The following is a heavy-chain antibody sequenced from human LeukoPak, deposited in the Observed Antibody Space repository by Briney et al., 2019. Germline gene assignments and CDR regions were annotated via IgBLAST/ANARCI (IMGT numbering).Heavy chain of an antibody. CDR1: GFTFSSYA. V-gene: IGHV3-30*04. D-gene: IGHD3-10*01. CDR2: ISYDGSNK. J-gene: IGHJ4*02. CDR3: ARADKGYSMVRGALDY. Sequence: GGSLRLSCAASGFTFSSYAMHWVRQSPGKGLEWVAVISYDGSNKYYADSVKGRFTISRDNSKNTLYLQMNSLRAEDTAVYYCARADKGYSMVRGALDYWGQGTLVTVSS.